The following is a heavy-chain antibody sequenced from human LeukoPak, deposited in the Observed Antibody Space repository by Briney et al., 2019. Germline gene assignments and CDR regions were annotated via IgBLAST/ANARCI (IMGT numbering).Heavy chain of an antibody. CDR3: AKDRDTFNWGFDY. CDR2: ISGSGGRT. CDR1: GFTFSSYA. Sequence: PGGSLRLSCAASGFTFSSYAMSWVRQAPGKGLEWVSAISGSGGRTFYADSVKGRFTISRDNSKNTLYLQVNSLRAEDTAVYYCAKDRDTFNWGFDYWGQGTLVTVSS. D-gene: IGHD7-27*01. J-gene: IGHJ4*02. V-gene: IGHV3-23*01.